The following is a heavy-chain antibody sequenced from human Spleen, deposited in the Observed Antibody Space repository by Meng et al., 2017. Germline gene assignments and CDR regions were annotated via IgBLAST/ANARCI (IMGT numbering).Heavy chain of an antibody. V-gene: IGHV4-59*02. D-gene: IGHD5-18*01. CDR2: IYDSGST. Sequence: SETLSLTCTVSGGSVNNNYWSWIRQPPGKGLEWSGYIYDSGSTNYNPSLNSRVTISVDTSKNQFSLKLSSVTAADTAVYYCARGGYSYGYDYWGQGTLVTVSS. J-gene: IGHJ4*02. CDR1: GGSVNNNY. CDR3: ARGGYSYGYDY.